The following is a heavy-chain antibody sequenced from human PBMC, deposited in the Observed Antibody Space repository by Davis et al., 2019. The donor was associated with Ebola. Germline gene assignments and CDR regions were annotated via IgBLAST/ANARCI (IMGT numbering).Heavy chain of an antibody. J-gene: IGHJ4*02. D-gene: IGHD3-3*01. CDR3: ARSLVFGVVIIGY. CDR1: GYTFTSYY. Sequence: ASVKVSCKASGYTFTSYYMHWVRQAPGQGLEWMGWINAGNGNTKYSQKFQGRVTITRDTSASTAYMELSSLRSEDTAVYYCARSLVFGVVIIGYWGQGTLVTVSS. CDR2: INAGNGNT. V-gene: IGHV1-3*01.